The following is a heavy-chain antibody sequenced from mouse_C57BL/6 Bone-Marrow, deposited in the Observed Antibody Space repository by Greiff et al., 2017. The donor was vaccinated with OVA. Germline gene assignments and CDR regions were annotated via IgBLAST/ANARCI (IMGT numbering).Heavy chain of an antibody. Sequence: QVQLKESGPELVKPGASVKISCKASSYTFTDYYINWVKQRPGQGLEWIGWIFPGSGSTYYNEKFKGKATLTVDKSSSTAYMLLSSLTSEDSAVYFCVAVPLYWYFDVWGTGTTVTVSS. CDR3: VAVPLYWYFDV. D-gene: IGHD1-1*01. J-gene: IGHJ1*03. CDR1: SYTFTDYY. CDR2: IFPGSGST. V-gene: IGHV1-75*01.